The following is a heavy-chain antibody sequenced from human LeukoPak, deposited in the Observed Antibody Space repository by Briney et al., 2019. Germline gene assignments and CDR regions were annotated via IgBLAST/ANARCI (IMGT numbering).Heavy chain of an antibody. Sequence: SETLSLTCTVSGGSIRSYWSWIRQPAGKGLEWIGRIYNTGSTSYNPSLNSRVTMSVDTSKNQFSLKLSSVTAADTAVYYCARGRYFDYWGQGTLVTVSS. CDR3: ARGRYFDY. V-gene: IGHV4-4*07. J-gene: IGHJ4*02. CDR2: IYNTGST. CDR1: GGSIRSY.